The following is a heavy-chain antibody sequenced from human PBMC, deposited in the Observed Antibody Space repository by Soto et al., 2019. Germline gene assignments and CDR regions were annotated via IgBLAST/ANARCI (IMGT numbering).Heavy chain of an antibody. CDR2: IYYSGST. Sequence: SETLSLTCTVSGGSISSSSYYWGWIRQPRGKGLEWIGSIYYSGSTYYNPSLKSRVTISVDTSKNQFSLKLSSVTAADTAVYYCARPLRADYSYYGLAVWGQGTTVTVSS. CDR1: GGSISSSSYY. J-gene: IGHJ6*02. V-gene: IGHV4-39*01. CDR3: ARPLRADYSYYGLAV.